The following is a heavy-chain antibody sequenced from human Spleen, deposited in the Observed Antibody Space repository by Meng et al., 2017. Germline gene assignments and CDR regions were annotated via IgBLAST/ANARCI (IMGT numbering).Heavy chain of an antibody. J-gene: IGHJ4*02. CDR2: INHSGST. CDR3: ARGPTTMAHDFDY. Sequence: QGTVQQWGAGLLKPSETLSLPCVVSGGSFNDYYWSWIRQPPGKGLEWIGEINHSGSTNYNPSLESRATISVDTSQNNLSLKLSSVTAADSAVYYCARGPTTMAHDFDYWGQGTLVTVSS. CDR1: GGSFNDYY. D-gene: IGHD4-11*01. V-gene: IGHV4-34*01.